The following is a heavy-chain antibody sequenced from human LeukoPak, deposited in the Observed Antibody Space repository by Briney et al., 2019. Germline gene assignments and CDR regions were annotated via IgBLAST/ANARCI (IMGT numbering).Heavy chain of an antibody. CDR2: IYHSGST. J-gene: IGHJ4*02. D-gene: IGHD3-22*01. CDR1: GGSISSSNW. V-gene: IGHV4-4*02. CDR3: ARENMNYYDSSGYYFSSPTHY. Sequence: PSGTLSLTCAVSGGSISSSNWWSWVRQPPGKGLEWIGEIYHSGSTNYNPSLKSRVTISVDKSKNQFSLKLSSVTAADTAVYYCARENMNYYDSSGYYFSSPTHYWGQGTLVTVSS.